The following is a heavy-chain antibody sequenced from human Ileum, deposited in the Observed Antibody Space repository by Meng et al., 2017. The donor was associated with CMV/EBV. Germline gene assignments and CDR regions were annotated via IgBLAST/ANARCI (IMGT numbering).Heavy chain of an antibody. Sequence: YTFTDYNIYWVRQASGQGLEWMGWINPPSGNTGYTQKFQGRVTMTRDTSISTAYMELSSLRSDDTAVYYCARVCQYVWGSYRCLDPWGQGTLVTVSS. D-gene: IGHD3-16*02. J-gene: IGHJ5*02. V-gene: IGHV1-8*01. CDR1: YTFTDYN. CDR3: ARVCQYVWGSYRCLDP. CDR2: INPPSGNT.